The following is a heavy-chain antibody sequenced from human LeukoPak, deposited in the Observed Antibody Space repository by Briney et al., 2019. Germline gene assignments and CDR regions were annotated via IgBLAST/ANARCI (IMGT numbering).Heavy chain of an antibody. CDR2: IYPGESDT. Sequence: GESLKTSFNGSGYSFTSYWIGLVRPMPGKGLGGVGIIYPGESDTRYNPSFQGQVTVSADKSISTAYVQWSSLQASDTAMYYCARLPGYCSSTSCENDAFDIWGQGTMVTVSS. D-gene: IGHD2-2*01. CDR3: ARLPGYCSSTSCENDAFDI. CDR1: GYSFTSYW. J-gene: IGHJ3*02. V-gene: IGHV5-51*01.